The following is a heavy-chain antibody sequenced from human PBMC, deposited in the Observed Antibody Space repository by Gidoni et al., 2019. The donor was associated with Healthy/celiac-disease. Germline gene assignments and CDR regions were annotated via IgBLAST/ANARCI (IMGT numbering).Heavy chain of an antibody. CDR3: ARGHPPGWFGELLTYYFDY. V-gene: IGHV3-30-3*01. CDR1: GFTFSSYA. J-gene: IGHJ4*02. D-gene: IGHD3-10*01. Sequence: QVQLVESGGGVVQPGRSLRLSCAASGFTFSSYAMHWVRQAPGKGLEWVAVISYDGSNKYYADSVKGRFIISRDNSKNTLYLQMNSLRAEDTAVYYCARGHPPGWFGELLTYYFDYWGQGTLVTVSS. CDR2: ISYDGSNK.